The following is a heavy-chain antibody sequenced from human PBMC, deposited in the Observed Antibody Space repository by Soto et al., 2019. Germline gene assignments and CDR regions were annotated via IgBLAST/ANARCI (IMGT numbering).Heavy chain of an antibody. CDR3: AAGNGSGSYYYYYYGMDV. J-gene: IGHJ6*02. D-gene: IGHD3-10*01. V-gene: IGHV1-58*01. CDR2: IVVGSGNT. Sequence: ASVKVSCKASGFTFTSSAVQWVRQARGQRLEWIGWIVVGSGNTNYAQKYQERVTITRDMSTSTAYMELSSLRSEDTAVYYCAAGNGSGSYYYYYYGMDVWGQGTTVTVS. CDR1: GFTFTSSA.